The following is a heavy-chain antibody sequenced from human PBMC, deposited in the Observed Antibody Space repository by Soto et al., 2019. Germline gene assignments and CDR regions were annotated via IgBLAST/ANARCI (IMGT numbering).Heavy chain of an antibody. CDR3: AKSPDLYYDILTGYYKGRSYYFDY. Sequence: ASVKVSCKXSGGTFSSYAISWVRQAPGQGLEWMGGIIPIFGTANYAQKFQGRVTITADESTSTAYMELSSLRSEDTAVYYCAKSPDLYYDILTGYYKGRSYYFDYWGQGTLVTVSS. V-gene: IGHV1-69*13. D-gene: IGHD3-9*01. J-gene: IGHJ4*02. CDR2: IIPIFGTA. CDR1: GGTFSSYA.